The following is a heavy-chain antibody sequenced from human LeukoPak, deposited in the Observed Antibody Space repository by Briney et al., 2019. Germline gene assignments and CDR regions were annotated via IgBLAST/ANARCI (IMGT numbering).Heavy chain of an antibody. CDR2: ISSNGGST. Sequence: PGGSLRLSCSASGFTFSSYAMHWVRQAPGKGLEYVSAISSNGGSTYYADSVKGRFTISRDNSKNTLYPQMSSLRAEDTAVYYCVKDEGALITIFGVVTNFDYWGQGTLVTVSS. D-gene: IGHD3-3*01. J-gene: IGHJ4*02. CDR3: VKDEGALITIFGVVTNFDY. V-gene: IGHV3-64D*09. CDR1: GFTFSSYA.